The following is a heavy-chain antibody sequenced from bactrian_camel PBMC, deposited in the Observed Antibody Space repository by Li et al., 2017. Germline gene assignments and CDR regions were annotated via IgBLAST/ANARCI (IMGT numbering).Heavy chain of an antibody. D-gene: IGHD3*01. V-gene: IGHV3S53*01. CDR1: GYSFTTHC. J-gene: IGHJ4*01. Sequence: HVQLVESGGGSVQEGGSLRLSCAAPGYSFTTHCMAWFRQAPGKEREGVAAIDAEGTATYADSVKGRFTISQDNWKNTLYLQMTNLKHEDTAMYYCAADRWEGYGSGPCDYWGRGTQVTVS. CDR3: AADRWEGYGSGPCDY. CDR2: IDAEGTA.